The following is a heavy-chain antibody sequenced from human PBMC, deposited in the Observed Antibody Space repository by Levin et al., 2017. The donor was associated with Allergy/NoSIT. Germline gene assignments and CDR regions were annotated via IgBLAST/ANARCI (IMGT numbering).Heavy chain of an antibody. CDR2: INHSGST. V-gene: IGHV4-34*01. D-gene: IGHD3-3*01. Sequence: NASETLSLTCVVYGGSFSGYYWSWIRQPPGKGLEWIGEINHSGSTKYNPSLKSRVTISVDTSKNQFSLNLNSVTAADTAMYYCARAYYDFWSGSCNWFDPWGQGTLVTVSS. CDR1: GGSFSGYY. CDR3: ARAYYDFWSGSCNWFDP. J-gene: IGHJ5*02.